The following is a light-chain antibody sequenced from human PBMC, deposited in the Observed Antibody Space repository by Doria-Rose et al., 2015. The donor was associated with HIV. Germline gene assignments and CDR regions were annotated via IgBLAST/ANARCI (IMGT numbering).Light chain of an antibody. J-gene: IGLJ1*01. CDR2: GNT. CDR3: QSYDSRLSVYV. CDR1: SSNIGAGFD. V-gene: IGLV1-40*01. Sequence: QSVVTQPPSVSGAPGQRVAISCTGSSSNIGAGFDVNWYQQFPGTAPQLLIHGNTNRPSGVPDRFSGSKSGTSASLAISGLRAEVEADYYCQSYDSRLSVYVFGTGTKVTVL.